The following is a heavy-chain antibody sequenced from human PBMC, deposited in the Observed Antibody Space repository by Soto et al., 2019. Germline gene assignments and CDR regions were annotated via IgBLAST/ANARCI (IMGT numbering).Heavy chain of an antibody. V-gene: IGHV3-23*01. J-gene: IGHJ4*02. CDR3: AKEGGYCSSTSCYGRVYY. CDR1: GFTFSSYA. CDR2: ISGSGGST. Sequence: EVQLLESGGGLVQPGGSLRLSCAASGFTFSSYAMSWVRQAPGKGLEWVSAISGSGGSTYYADSVKGRFTISRDNSKKTLYLQMNSLRAEDTAVYYCAKEGGYCSSTSCYGRVYYWGQGTLVTVSS. D-gene: IGHD2-2*03.